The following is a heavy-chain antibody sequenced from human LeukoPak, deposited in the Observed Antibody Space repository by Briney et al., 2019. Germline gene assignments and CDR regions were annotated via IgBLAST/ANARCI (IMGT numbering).Heavy chain of an antibody. J-gene: IGHJ6*02. CDR3: AKDLRFLEYTSYYYYGMDV. Sequence: GGSLRLSCAASGFTFSSYAMSWVRQAPGKGLEWISAISGSGGSTYYADSVKGRFTISRDNSKNTLYLQMNSLRAEDKAVYDCAKDLRFLEYTSYYYYGMDVWGQGTTVTVSS. V-gene: IGHV3-23*01. D-gene: IGHD3-3*01. CDR2: ISGSGGST. CDR1: GFTFSSYA.